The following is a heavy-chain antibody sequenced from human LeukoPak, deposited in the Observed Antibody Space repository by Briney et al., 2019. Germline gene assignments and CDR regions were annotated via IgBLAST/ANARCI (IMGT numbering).Heavy chain of an antibody. V-gene: IGHV4-30-2*01. D-gene: IGHD4-23*01. J-gene: IGHJ3*02. CDR3: ARAQARSTYGGNSGYAFDI. CDR2: IYHSGST. CDR1: GGSISSGGYY. Sequence: SETLSLTCTVSGGSISSGGYYWSWIRQHPGKGLEWIGYIYHSGSTYYNPSLKSRVTISVDRSKNQFSLKLSSVTAADTAVYYCARAQARSTYGGNSGYAFDIWGQGTMVTVSS.